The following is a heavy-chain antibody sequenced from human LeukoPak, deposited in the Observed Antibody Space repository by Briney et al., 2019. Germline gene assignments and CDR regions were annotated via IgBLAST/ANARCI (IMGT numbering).Heavy chain of an antibody. D-gene: IGHD5-12*01. Sequence: GGSLRLSCAASGFTFSSYAMNWVRQAPGKGLEWVSGIRGSGRSTYYADSVKGRFTISRDNSKNTLYLQMNSLRAEDTAVYYCAKATSGYDYNYFDYWGQGTLVTVSS. CDR2: IRGSGRST. CDR1: GFTFSSYA. V-gene: IGHV3-23*01. CDR3: AKATSGYDYNYFDY. J-gene: IGHJ4*02.